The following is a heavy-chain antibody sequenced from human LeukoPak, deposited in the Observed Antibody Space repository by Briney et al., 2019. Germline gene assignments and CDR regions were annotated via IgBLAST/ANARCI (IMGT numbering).Heavy chain of an antibody. V-gene: IGHV1-24*01. CDR2: FDPEDGET. D-gene: IGHD3-22*01. CDR1: GYTLTELS. Sequence: ASVKVSCKVSGYTLTELSMHWVRQAPGKGLEWMGGFDPEDGETIYAQKFQGRVTMTEDTSTDTAYMELSSLRAEDTAVYYCARESYYYDSSGYYSPAGFDYWGQGTLVTVSS. CDR3: ARESYYYDSSGYYSPAGFDY. J-gene: IGHJ4*02.